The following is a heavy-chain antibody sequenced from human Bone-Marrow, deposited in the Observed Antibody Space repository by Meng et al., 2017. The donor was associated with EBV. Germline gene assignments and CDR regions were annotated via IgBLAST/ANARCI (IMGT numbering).Heavy chain of an antibody. CDR3: ASTRGIWYDFDY. CDR2: TIPIFGTA. D-gene: IGHD1-26*01. J-gene: IGHJ4*02. CDR1: GGTFSSYA. V-gene: IGHV1-69*06. Sequence: QGQQGESGAEVQKPGCPVKVSCKASGGTFSSYAISWVRQAPGKGLEWMGGTIPIFGTANYAQKFQGRVTITADKSTSTAYMELSSLRSEDTAVYYCASTRGIWYDFDYWGQGTLVTVSS.